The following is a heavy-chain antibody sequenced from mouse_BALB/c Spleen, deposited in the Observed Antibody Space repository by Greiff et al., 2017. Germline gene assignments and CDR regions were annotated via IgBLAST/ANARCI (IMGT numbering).Heavy chain of an antibody. CDR2: IYPYNGGT. CDR1: GYTFTDYN. J-gene: IGHJ2*01. CDR3: AREERIYDGYLDY. V-gene: IGHV1S29*02. Sequence: VQLQQSGPELVKPGASVKISCKASGYTFTDYNMHWVKQSHGKSLEWIGYIYPYNGGTGYNQKFKSKATLTVDNSSSTAYMELRSLTSEDSAVYYCAREERIYDGYLDYWGQGTTLTVSS. D-gene: IGHD2-3*01.